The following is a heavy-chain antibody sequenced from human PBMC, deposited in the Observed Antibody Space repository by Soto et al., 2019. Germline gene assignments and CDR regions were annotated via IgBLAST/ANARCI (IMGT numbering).Heavy chain of an antibody. J-gene: IGHJ4*02. Sequence: SETLSLTCTVSGGSIRSYYWTWIRQPPGKGLEWLGYIFYSGSTFYNPSLKSRVTISIHTSKGQFSLQLTSVTAADTAVYYRARGAADTAMVDSWGQGTLVTVSS. CDR3: ARGAADTAMVDS. D-gene: IGHD5-18*01. CDR2: IFYSGST. V-gene: IGHV4-59*01. CDR1: GGSIRSYY.